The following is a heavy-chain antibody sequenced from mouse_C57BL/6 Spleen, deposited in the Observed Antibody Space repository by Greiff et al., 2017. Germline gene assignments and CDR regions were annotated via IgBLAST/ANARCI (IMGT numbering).Heavy chain of an antibody. CDR3: ARGLGYFAY. CDR2: INPNNGGT. CDR1: GYTFTDYN. V-gene: IGHV1-22*01. D-gene: IGHD2-13*01. J-gene: IGHJ2*01. Sequence: VQLQQSGPELVKPGASVKMSCKASGYTFTDYNMHWVKQSPGKSLEWIGYINPNNGGTSYNQKFKGKATLTVNKSSSTAYMELRSLTSEDSAVYSCARGLGYFAYWGQGTTLTISS.